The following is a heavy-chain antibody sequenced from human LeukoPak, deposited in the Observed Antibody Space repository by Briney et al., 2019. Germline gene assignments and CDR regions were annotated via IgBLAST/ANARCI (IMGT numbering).Heavy chain of an antibody. D-gene: IGHD6-13*01. V-gene: IGHV1-8*01. Sequence: ASVKVSCKASGYTFTSYGISWVRQATGQGLEWVGWMNPNSGNTGYAQKFQGRVTMTRNTSISTAYMELSSLRSEDTAVYYCARGVFGAAAGPDYWGQGTLVTVSS. J-gene: IGHJ4*02. CDR3: ARGVFGAAAGPDY. CDR1: GYTFTSYG. CDR2: MNPNSGNT.